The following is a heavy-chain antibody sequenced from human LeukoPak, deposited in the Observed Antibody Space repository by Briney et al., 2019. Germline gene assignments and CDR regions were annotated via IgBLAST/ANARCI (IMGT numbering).Heavy chain of an antibody. CDR1: GFTFSSYG. V-gene: IGHV3-30*18. Sequence: PGGSLGLSCAASGFTFSSYGMHWVRQAPGKGLEWVAVISYDGSNKYYADSAKGRFTISRDNSKNTLYLQMNSLRAEDTAVYYCAKDPGSQGDYWGQGTLVTVSS. CDR2: ISYDGSNK. J-gene: IGHJ4*02. CDR3: AKDPGSQGDY.